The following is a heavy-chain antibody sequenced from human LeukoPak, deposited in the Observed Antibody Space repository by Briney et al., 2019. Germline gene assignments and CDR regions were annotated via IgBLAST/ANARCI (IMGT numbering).Heavy chain of an antibody. CDR1: GFIFSSYG. J-gene: IGHJ5*02. V-gene: IGHV3-30*02. Sequence: PGGSLRLSCAASGFIFSSYGMHWVRQAPGKGLEWVAFIRFDASDKHYADSVKGRFTISRDNSKNTLYLQMNSLRPEDTAVYYCAIDYIHWFDPWGQGTLVTVS. CDR2: IRFDASDK. CDR3: AIDYIHWFDP.